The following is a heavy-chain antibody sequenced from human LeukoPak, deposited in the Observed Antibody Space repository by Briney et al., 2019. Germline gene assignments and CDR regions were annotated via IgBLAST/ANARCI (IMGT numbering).Heavy chain of an antibody. Sequence: ASVKVSCKASGYTFTGYYMHWVRQAPGQGLEWMGWISAYNGNTNYAQKLQGRVTMTTDTSTSTAYMELRSLRSDDTAVYYCARDRNDYYDSSGYYRLGMDVWGQGTTVTVSS. CDR1: GYTFTGYY. V-gene: IGHV1-18*04. J-gene: IGHJ6*02. CDR3: ARDRNDYYDSSGYYRLGMDV. D-gene: IGHD3-22*01. CDR2: ISAYNGNT.